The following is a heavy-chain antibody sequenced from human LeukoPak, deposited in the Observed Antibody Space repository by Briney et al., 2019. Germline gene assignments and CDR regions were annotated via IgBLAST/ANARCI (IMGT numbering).Heavy chain of an antibody. CDR3: ARLAIRSIWYFDL. D-gene: IGHD3-10*01. J-gene: IGHJ2*01. CDR1: GASISSYY. Sequence: PSETLSLTCTVSGASISSYYWSWIRQPPGKGLEWIGLMYPSGSTTYNPSLKSRVSISVNTSKNQVSLTVSSVAAADTAMYYCARLAIRSIWYFDLWGRGTLVSVSS. CDR2: MYPSGST. V-gene: IGHV4-4*09.